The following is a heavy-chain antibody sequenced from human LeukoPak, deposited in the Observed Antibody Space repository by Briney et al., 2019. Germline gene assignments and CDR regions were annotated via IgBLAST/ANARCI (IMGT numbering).Heavy chain of an antibody. D-gene: IGHD5-24*01. CDR1: GFNLASYM. J-gene: IGHJ4*02. CDR3: ARGASRDGSGY. V-gene: IGHV3-66*01. CDR2: IYNGGGT. Sequence: GGSLRLSCAASGFNLASYMLNWVRQAPGKGLEWVSVIYNGGGTYYADSVKGRFTISRDNSKNTLYLQMNSLRAEDTAVYYCARGASRDGSGYWGQGTLVTVSS.